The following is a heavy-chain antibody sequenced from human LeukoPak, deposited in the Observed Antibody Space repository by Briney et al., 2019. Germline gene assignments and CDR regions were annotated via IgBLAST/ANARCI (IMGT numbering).Heavy chain of an antibody. V-gene: IGHV3-23*01. D-gene: IGHD3-3*01. CDR1: GFIFSSSA. Sequence: PGGSLRLSCAVSGFIFSSSAMSWVRQAPGKGLEWVSAISGGGDDTSYADSARGRFTVSRDNSKSTLYLQMNSLRAEDTAVFYCARDQYDTWSRRGNFDSWGQGTLVIVSS. CDR2: ISGGGDDT. J-gene: IGHJ4*02. CDR3: ARDQYDTWSRRGNFDS.